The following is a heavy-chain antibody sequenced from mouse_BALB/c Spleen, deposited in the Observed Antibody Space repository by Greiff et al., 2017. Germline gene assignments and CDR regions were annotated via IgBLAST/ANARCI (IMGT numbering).Heavy chain of an antibody. CDR1: GFAFSSYD. CDR3: ARQRLPYYFDY. D-gene: IGHD1-2*01. V-gene: IGHV5-12-1*01. Sequence: EVKLMESGGGLVKPGGSLKLSCAASGFAFSSYDMSWVRQTPEKRLEWVAYISSGGGSTYYPDTVKGRFTISRDNAKNTLYLQMSSLKSEDTAMYYCARQRLPYYFDYWGQGTTLTVSS. CDR2: ISSGGGST. J-gene: IGHJ2*01.